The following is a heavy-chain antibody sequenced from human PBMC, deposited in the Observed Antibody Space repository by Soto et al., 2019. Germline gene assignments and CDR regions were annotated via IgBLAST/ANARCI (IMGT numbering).Heavy chain of an antibody. CDR3: ARDACSGGSCSSPGAFDI. V-gene: IGHV4-59*01. CDR2: IYYSGST. J-gene: IGHJ3*02. D-gene: IGHD2-15*01. CDR1: GGSISSYY. Sequence: PSETLSLTCTVSGGSISSYYWSWIRQPPGKGLEWIGYIYYSGSTNYNPSLKSRVTISVDTSKNQFSLKLSSVTAADTAVYYCARDACSGGSCSSPGAFDIWGQGTMVSVSS.